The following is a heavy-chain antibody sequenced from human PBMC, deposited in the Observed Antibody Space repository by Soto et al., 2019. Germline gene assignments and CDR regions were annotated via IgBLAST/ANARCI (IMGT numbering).Heavy chain of an antibody. Sequence: QVQLVQSGAEVKKPGSSVKVSCKASGGTFSSYAISWVRPAPGPGLEWMGGIIPIFGTANYAQKFQGRVTITADKSTSTAYMELSSLRSEDTAVYYCARGGIVVVVAATPYGMDVWGQGTTVTVSS. D-gene: IGHD2-15*01. CDR3: ARGGIVVVVAATPYGMDV. CDR2: IIPIFGTA. V-gene: IGHV1-69*06. CDR1: GGTFSSYA. J-gene: IGHJ6*02.